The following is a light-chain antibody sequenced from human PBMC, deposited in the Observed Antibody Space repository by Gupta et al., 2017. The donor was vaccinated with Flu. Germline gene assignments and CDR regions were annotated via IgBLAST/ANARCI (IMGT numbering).Light chain of an antibody. CDR2: SNN. J-gene: IGLJ3*02. Sequence: QSVLTQPPSASGTHGQRVTISCSGSSPNIGSNTVNWYQQLPGTAPKLLIYSNNQRPSGVPDRFSGSKSGTSASLAISGLQSEDEADYYCAAWDDSLNGPNWVFGGGTKLTVL. CDR1: SPNIGSNT. CDR3: AAWDDSLNGPNWV. V-gene: IGLV1-44*01.